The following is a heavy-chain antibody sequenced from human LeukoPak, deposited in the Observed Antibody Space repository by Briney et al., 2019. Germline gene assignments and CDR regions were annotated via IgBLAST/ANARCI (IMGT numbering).Heavy chain of an antibody. Sequence: PGGSLRLSCAASGFTFSSYAMSWVRQAPGKGLEWVSAISGSGGSTYYADSVKRRFTISRDNSKNTLYLQMNSLRAEDTAVYYCAKSWAGYSYGLDAFDIWGQGTMVTVSS. V-gene: IGHV3-23*01. J-gene: IGHJ3*02. CDR2: ISGSGGST. CDR3: AKSWAGYSYGLDAFDI. CDR1: GFTFSSYA. D-gene: IGHD5-18*01.